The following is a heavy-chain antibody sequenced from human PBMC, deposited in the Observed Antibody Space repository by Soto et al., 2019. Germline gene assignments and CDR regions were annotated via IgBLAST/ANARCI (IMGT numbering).Heavy chain of an antibody. CDR1: GFTFSSYS. Sequence: PGGSLRLSCAASGFTFSSYSMNWVRQAPGKGLEWVSSISSSSSYIYYADSVKGRFTISRDNAKNSLYLQMNSLRAEDTAVYYCARVMGYYYDSSGPSDYWGQGTLVTVSS. J-gene: IGHJ4*02. CDR3: ARVMGYYYDSSGPSDY. CDR2: ISSSSSYI. V-gene: IGHV3-21*01. D-gene: IGHD3-22*01.